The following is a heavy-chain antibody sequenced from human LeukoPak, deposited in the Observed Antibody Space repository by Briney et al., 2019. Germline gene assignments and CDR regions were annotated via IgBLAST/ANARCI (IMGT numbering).Heavy chain of an antibody. CDR3: ARHRDGYRLDLDL. CDR1: GGSVSSSGYY. V-gene: IGHV4-39*01. J-gene: IGHJ2*01. D-gene: IGHD2-21*01. CDR2: IYYAGRT. Sequence: SETLSLTCTVSGGSVSSSGYYWGWIRQPPGKGLEWIGTIYYAGRTYYNPSLKSRVTISVDTSKNQFSLNLSSVTAADTTVYYCARHRDGYRLDLDLWGRGTLVNVSS.